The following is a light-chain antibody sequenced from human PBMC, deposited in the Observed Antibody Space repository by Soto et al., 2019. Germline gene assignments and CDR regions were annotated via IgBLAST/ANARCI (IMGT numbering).Light chain of an antibody. CDR1: SSDVGGYNY. Sequence: QSALTQPASVSGSPGQSITISCTGTSSDVGGYNYVSWYQQHPGDAPKLLIYHVTNRPSGVSDRFSGSKSGNTASLTISGLQAKDEADYYCSSYTSTTAYIFATGTKLTVL. V-gene: IGLV2-14*03. CDR2: HVT. J-gene: IGLJ1*01. CDR3: SSYTSTTAYI.